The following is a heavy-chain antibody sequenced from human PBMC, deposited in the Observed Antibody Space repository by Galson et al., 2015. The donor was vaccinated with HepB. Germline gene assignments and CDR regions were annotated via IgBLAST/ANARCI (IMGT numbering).Heavy chain of an antibody. CDR1: GGTFSSYA. D-gene: IGHD3-10*01. J-gene: IGHJ5*02. V-gene: IGHV1-69*04. Sequence: SVKVSCKASGGTFSSYAISWVRQAPGQGLEWMGRIIPILGIANYAQKFQGRVTITADKSTSTAYMELSSLRSEDTAVYYCARDGSGYNWFDPWGQGTLVTVSS. CDR2: IIPILGIA. CDR3: ARDGSGYNWFDP.